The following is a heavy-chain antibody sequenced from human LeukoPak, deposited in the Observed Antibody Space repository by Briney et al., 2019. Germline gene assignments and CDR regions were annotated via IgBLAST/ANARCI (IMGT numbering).Heavy chain of an antibody. CDR2: IYYTGRT. Sequence: PSETLSLTCTVSGGSISSSSHSWGWIRQPPGKGLEWTGSIYYTGRTYYNPSLKSRVTISVDTSKNQFSLKLSSMTAADTAVYYCAQSLGSSNWIGNWFDPWGQGTLVTVSS. D-gene: IGHD6-13*01. CDR3: AQSLGSSNWIGNWFDP. J-gene: IGHJ5*02. CDR1: GGSISSSSHS. V-gene: IGHV4-39*01.